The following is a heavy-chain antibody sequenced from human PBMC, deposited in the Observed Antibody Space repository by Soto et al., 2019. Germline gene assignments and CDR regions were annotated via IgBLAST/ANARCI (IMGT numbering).Heavy chain of an antibody. CDR3: ARYSSNWFQTEGMDV. J-gene: IGHJ6*02. CDR1: GASISYGGFS. V-gene: IGHV4-30-2*06. D-gene: IGHD6-13*01. Sequence: PSETLSLTCTVSGASISYGGFSWSWIRQSPGKGLGWIGYISHLENTYLHPSFKSRVTMSVDTSKKQFSLKLTSVTAADTAVYYCARYSSNWFQTEGMDVWGQGTTVTVSS. CDR2: ISHLENT.